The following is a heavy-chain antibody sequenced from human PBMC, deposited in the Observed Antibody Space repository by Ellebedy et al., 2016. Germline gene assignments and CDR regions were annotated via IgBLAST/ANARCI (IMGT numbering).Heavy chain of an antibody. V-gene: IGHV3-23*01. CDR1: GFTFSSYG. J-gene: IGHJ6*02. Sequence: GGSLRLXCAASGFTFSSYGMTWVRQAPGKGLEWVSSISDNAARTYYADSVKGRFTISRDNSKNTLYLQMNSLRAEDTAVYYCASTRGFCSSSSCYSYYGLDVWGQGTTVTVS. CDR3: ASTRGFCSSSSCYSYYGLDV. CDR2: ISDNAART. D-gene: IGHD2-2*02.